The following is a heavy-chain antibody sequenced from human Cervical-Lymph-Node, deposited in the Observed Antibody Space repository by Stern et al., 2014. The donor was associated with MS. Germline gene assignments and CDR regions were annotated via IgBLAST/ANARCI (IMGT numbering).Heavy chain of an antibody. CDR1: GGTFSSYA. CDR3: ARGELKEGLVRGMDV. CDR2: IIPIFGTA. Sequence: VQLEESGAEVKKPGSSVKVSCKASGGTFSSYAISWVRQAPGQGLEWMGGIIPIFGTANYAQKLQGRGTITADESTSTAYMELSSLRSEDTAVYYCARGELKEGLVRGMDVWGQGTTVTVSS. V-gene: IGHV1-69*01. D-gene: IGHD1-26*01. J-gene: IGHJ6*02.